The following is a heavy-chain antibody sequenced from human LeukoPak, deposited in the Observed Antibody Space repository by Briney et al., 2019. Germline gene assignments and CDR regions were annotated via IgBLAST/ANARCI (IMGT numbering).Heavy chain of an antibody. CDR3: ARRRGSYREYYFDY. CDR2: IYYSGST. J-gene: IGHJ4*02. V-gene: IGHV4-39*01. CDR1: GGSISSSTYY. Sequence: SETLSLTCTVSGGSISSSTYYWGWLRQPPGEGLEWIGNIYYSGSTYYNPSLKSRLTISVDTSKNQFSLKLSSVSAADTAVYYCARRRGSYREYYFDYWGQGTLVTVSS. D-gene: IGHD1-26*01.